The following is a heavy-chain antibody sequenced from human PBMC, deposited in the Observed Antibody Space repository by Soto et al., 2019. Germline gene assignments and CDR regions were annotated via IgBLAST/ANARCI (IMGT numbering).Heavy chain of an antibody. V-gene: IGHV1-18*01. Sequence: QGQLVQSGGEVKKSGASVKVSCKASGYTFSRYGISWVRQAPGQGLEWMGWISGYNGDTNYAQKFQGRVTMTIDTSPXTAYMELRSLTSDDTAVYYWAKNGQPPYYYYGLDVWGQGTTVTVSS. CDR3: AKNGQPPYYYYGLDV. D-gene: IGHD2-8*01. CDR2: ISGYNGDT. CDR1: GYTFSRYG. J-gene: IGHJ6*02.